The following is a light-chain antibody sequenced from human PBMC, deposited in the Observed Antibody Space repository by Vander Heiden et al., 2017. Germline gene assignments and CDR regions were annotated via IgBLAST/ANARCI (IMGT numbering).Light chain of an antibody. J-gene: IGKJ2*02. V-gene: IGKV2-28*01. CDR1: QSLLHSNGYNY. CDR3: RQALLTLWT. CDR2: LGS. Sequence: DIVMTQSPLSLPVTPGEPASISCRSSQSLLHSNGYNYLDWYLQKPGQSPQLLIYLGSNRASGVPDRFSGSGSGTDFTLKISRVEAEDVGVYYCRQALLTLWTFGQGTKLEIK.